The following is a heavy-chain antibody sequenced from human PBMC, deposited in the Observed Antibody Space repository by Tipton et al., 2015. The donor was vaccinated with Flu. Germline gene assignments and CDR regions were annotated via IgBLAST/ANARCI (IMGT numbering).Heavy chain of an antibody. CDR1: GGSISSYY. Sequence: TLSLTCTVSGGSISSYYWSWIRQPPGKGLGWIGYIYYSGSTNYNPSLKSRVTISVDTSKNQFSLQLSSVTAADTAVYYCARRGEKCRTANSYYFDYWGQGTLVTVSS. CDR3: ARRGEKCRTANSYYFDY. J-gene: IGHJ4*02. CDR2: IYYSGST. V-gene: IGHV4-59*01. D-gene: IGHD3-16*01.